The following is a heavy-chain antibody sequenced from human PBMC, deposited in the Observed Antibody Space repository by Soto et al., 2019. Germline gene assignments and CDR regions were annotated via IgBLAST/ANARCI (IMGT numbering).Heavy chain of an antibody. Sequence: SETLSLICVVSDKSISKDIWWNWVRQPPGQGLEWIGEVRHTEGALYNPALRSRVTVSADLFNSKIFLEVHSLGAADTAVYYCARAGFWNLDSWGQGTPVTVSS. CDR3: ARAGFWNLDS. J-gene: IGHJ4*02. D-gene: IGHD1-1*01. V-gene: IGHV4-4*02. CDR1: DKSISKDIW. CDR2: VRHTEGA.